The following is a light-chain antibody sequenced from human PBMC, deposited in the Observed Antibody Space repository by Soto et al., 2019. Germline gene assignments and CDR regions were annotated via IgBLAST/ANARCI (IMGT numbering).Light chain of an antibody. Sequence: DIQLTQSPSSLSASVGDRVTITCRASQSISNILNWYQQKPGQAPKLLISSASNVQSGVPSRFSVRGSGTEFTLTISGLQPEDSASYCSQQSYNFPRTLGQGTQVEI. CDR3: QQSYNFPRT. CDR1: QSISNI. V-gene: IGKV1-39*01. CDR2: SAS. J-gene: IGKJ1*01.